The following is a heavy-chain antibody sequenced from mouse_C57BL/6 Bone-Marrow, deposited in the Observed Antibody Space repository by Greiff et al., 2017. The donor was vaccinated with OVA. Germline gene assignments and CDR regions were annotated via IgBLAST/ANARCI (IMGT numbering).Heavy chain of an antibody. CDR2: ISYDGSN. D-gene: IGHD2-2*01. CDR1: GYSITSGYY. Sequence: EVKLVESGPGLVKPSQSLSLTCSVTGYSITSGYYWNWIRQFPGNKLEWMGYISYDGSNNYNPSLKNRIPITRDTSKNQFFLKLNSVTTEDTATYYCAREDGYDWFAYWGQGTLVTVSA. V-gene: IGHV3-6*01. CDR3: AREDGYDWFAY. J-gene: IGHJ3*01.